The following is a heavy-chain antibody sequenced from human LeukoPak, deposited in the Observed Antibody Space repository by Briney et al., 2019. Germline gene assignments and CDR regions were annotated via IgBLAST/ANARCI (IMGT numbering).Heavy chain of an antibody. J-gene: IGHJ5*02. CDR2: INHSGST. CDR1: GGSFRGYY. CDR3: ARMATIFGVVTMAFDP. D-gene: IGHD3-3*01. Sequence: PSETLSLTCAVYGGSFRGYYWSWIRQPPGKGLEWIGEINHSGSTNYNPSLKSRVTISVDTSKNQFSLKLSSVTAADTAVYYCARMATIFGVVTMAFDPWGQGTLVTVSS. V-gene: IGHV4-34*01.